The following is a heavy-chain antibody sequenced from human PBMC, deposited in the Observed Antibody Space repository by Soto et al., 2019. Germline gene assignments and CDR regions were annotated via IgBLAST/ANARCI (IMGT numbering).Heavy chain of an antibody. D-gene: IGHD4-17*01. Sequence: QVQLVESGGGVVQPGGSLRLSCAASGFTFGRHGMHWVRQAPGKGLEWVAVIGSDGARDSYADSMKGRFSISRDNGQNTLYLQINSLRVEDTGVYFLVRDDDYPDNGLDYWGQGTLVTVSS. J-gene: IGHJ4*02. CDR3: VRDDDYPDNGLDY. CDR1: GFTFGRHG. CDR2: IGSDGARD. V-gene: IGHV3-33*01.